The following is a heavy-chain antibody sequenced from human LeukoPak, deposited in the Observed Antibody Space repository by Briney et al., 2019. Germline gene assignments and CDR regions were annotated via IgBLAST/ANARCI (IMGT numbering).Heavy chain of an antibody. Sequence: PGKSLRLSCAASGLTFSGYDMHWVRQAPGKGLEWVANIKQDGSAKYYVDSVKGRFTISRDNAKNSLYLQMNSLRAEDTAVYYCARRYFDSWGQGTLVTVSS. CDR1: GLTFSGYD. CDR2: IKQDGSAK. V-gene: IGHV3-7*03. CDR3: ARRYFDS. J-gene: IGHJ4*02.